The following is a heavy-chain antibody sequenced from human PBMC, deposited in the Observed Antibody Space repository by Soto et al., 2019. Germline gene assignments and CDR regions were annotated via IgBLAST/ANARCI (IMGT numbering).Heavy chain of an antibody. CDR3: AREIAMIVVAPGAFDI. Sequence: PSETLSLTCTVSGGSISSYYWSWIRQPPGKGLEWIGYIYYSGSTNYNPSLKSRVTISVDTSKNQFSLKLSSVTAEDTAVYYCAREIAMIVVAPGAFDISGQGTMVTVSS. CDR2: IYYSGST. J-gene: IGHJ3*02. V-gene: IGHV4-59*01. D-gene: IGHD3-22*01. CDR1: GGSISSYY.